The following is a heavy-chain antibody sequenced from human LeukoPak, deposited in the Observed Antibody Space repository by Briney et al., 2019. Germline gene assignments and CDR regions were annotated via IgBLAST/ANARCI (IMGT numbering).Heavy chain of an antibody. V-gene: IGHV3-23*01. D-gene: IGHD6-13*01. CDR1: GFTFSSYA. J-gene: IGHJ1*01. CDR2: ISGSGGST. CDR3: AKALQQLVLDVGQYIQH. Sequence: AGGSLRLSCAASGFTFSSYAMSWVRQAPGKGLEWVSAISGSGGSTYYADSVKGRFTISRDNSKNTLYLQMNSLRAEDTAVYYCAKALQQLVLDVGQYIQHRGQGTLVTVSS.